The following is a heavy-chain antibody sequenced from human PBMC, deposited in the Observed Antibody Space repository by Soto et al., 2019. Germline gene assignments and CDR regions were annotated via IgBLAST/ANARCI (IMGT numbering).Heavy chain of an antibody. Sequence: QVHLVQSGAEEKKPGASVKVSCKASGYIFSTYPIHWVRQAPGQRLEWMGWINVANGNTKYSQNFQGRVTIARDTSASTAYMELSSRRSEDTGVYYCAGGSGDEYWGQGTLVTVSS. CDR1: GYIFSTYP. J-gene: IGHJ4*02. CDR2: INVANGNT. D-gene: IGHD3-10*01. CDR3: AGGSGDEY. V-gene: IGHV1-3*05.